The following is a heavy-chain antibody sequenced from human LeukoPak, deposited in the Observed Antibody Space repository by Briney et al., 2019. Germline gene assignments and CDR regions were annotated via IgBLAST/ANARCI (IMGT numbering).Heavy chain of an antibody. CDR3: ARLSPYSRSSYVFDY. D-gene: IGHD6-6*01. Sequence: SETLSLTGVLSGESLSGYYWSWIRQTPEKGLEWIGEIHHRGSTHYNPSLLGRVTISLDMSKNQFSLDLSSVTAADTATYFCARLSPYSRSSYVFDYWGQGSLVTVSS. J-gene: IGHJ4*02. CDR2: IHHRGST. V-gene: IGHV4-34*01. CDR1: GESLSGYY.